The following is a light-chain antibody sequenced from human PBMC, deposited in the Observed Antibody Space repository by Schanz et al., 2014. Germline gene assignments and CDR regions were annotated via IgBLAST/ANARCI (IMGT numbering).Light chain of an antibody. V-gene: IGLV2-8*01. J-gene: IGLJ2*01. CDR1: SSDVGGYKY. Sequence: QSALTQPPSASGSPGQSVTISCTGTSSDVGGYKYVSWYQQHPGKAPKLMIYEVNKRPSGVPDRFSGSKSGNTASLTISGLQAEEEADYYCSSYTRSSNVVFGGGTQLTVL. CDR2: EVN. CDR3: SSYTRSSNVV.